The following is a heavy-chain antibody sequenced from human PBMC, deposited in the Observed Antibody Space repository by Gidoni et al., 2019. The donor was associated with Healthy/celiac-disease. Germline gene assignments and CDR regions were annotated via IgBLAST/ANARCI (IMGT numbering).Heavy chain of an antibody. CDR3: ARRGDIVATIFDY. D-gene: IGHD5-12*01. Sequence: EVQLVESGGGLVQPGGSLRLSCEASGFPFRSYSMNWVRQAPGKGLEWVSSISSSSSYIYYADSVKGRFTISRDNAKNSLYLQMNSLRAEDTAVYYCARRGDIVATIFDYWGQGTLVTVSS. J-gene: IGHJ4*02. V-gene: IGHV3-21*01. CDR2: ISSSSSYI. CDR1: GFPFRSYS.